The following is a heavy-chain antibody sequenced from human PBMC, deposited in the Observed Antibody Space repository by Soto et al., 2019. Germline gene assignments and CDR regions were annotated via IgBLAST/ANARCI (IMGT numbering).Heavy chain of an antibody. V-gene: IGHV1-18*01. D-gene: IGHD5-18*01. J-gene: IGHJ4*02. CDR3: AQERGYSYGYDY. CDR1: GYTFTSYG. CDR2: ISAYNGNT. Sequence: QVQLVQSGAEVKKPGASVKVSCKASGYTFTSYGISWVRQAPGQGLEWMGCISAYNGNTNYAQKLQGRVTMTTGTSTSTAYMELRRLRSDDTAVYYCAQERGYSYGYDYWGQGTLVTVSS.